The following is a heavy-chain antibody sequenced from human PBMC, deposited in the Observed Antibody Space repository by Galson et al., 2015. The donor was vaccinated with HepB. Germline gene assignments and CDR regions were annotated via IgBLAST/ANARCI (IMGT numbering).Heavy chain of an antibody. CDR3: ARLPNCGGGSCFSGPWFDP. Sequence: LSLTCSVSGASISSGSYYWSWIRQLPGKGLEWIGSISHSGITYYNPSLKSRVTMSLDTSKNQFSLRLTSVTAADTAVYYCARLPNCGGGSCFSGPWFDPWGQGTLVTVSS. CDR1: GASISSGSYY. V-gene: IGHV4-39*07. CDR2: ISHSGIT. J-gene: IGHJ5*02. D-gene: IGHD2-15*01.